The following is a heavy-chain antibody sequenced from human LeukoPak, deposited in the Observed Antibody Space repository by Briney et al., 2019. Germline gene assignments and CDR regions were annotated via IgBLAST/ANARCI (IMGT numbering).Heavy chain of an antibody. CDR3: ATYTNWVAGDV. CDR2: IKKDGSEK. J-gene: IGHJ6*02. D-gene: IGHD7-27*01. Sequence: GGSLRRSCVASGFTFSDSWMSWVRQAPGKGLEWVADIKKDGSEKDYVDSVKGRFTISRDNAKNSLYLQMDSLRAEDTAVYYCATYTNWVAGDVWGQGTTVSV. V-gene: IGHV3-7*01. CDR1: GFTFSDSW.